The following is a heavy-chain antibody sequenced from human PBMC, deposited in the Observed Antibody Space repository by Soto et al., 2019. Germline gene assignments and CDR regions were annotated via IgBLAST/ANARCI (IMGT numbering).Heavy chain of an antibody. CDR1: GFTVSNNY. Sequence: GGSLRLSCAASGFTVSNNYMTWVRQAPGKGLEWVSVLYIGGSTYYADSVKGRFTISRDNSKNTLYLQMHSLSAEDTAMYYCARERGGGGINYTYYFDYWGHGTQVTVSS. CDR3: ARERGGGGINYTYYFDY. CDR2: LYIGGST. D-gene: IGHD3-16*01. V-gene: IGHV3-53*01. J-gene: IGHJ4*01.